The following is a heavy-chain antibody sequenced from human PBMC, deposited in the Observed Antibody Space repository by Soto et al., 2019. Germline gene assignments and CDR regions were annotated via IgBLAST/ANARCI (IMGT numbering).Heavy chain of an antibody. CDR2: IYYSGST. CDR3: ARQQYVAAVASALGY. V-gene: IGHV4-59*08. Sequence: PSETLSLTCTVSGVSIISYYWSWILQPPGKGLEWIGYIYYSGSTNYNPSLKSRVTISVDTSNNQFSLRLTSVTAADTAVYYCARQQYVAAVASALGYWGQGTLVTVSS. CDR1: GVSIISYY. J-gene: IGHJ4*02. D-gene: IGHD6-19*01.